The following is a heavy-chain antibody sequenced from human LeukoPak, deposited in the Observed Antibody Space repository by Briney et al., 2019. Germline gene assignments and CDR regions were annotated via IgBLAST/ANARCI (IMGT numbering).Heavy chain of an antibody. J-gene: IGHJ5*02. V-gene: IGHV4-39*01. D-gene: IGHD3-3*01. CDR2: IYYSGST. CDR3: ARQGSNDFWSGHNWFDP. CDR1: GGSISSSSYY. Sequence: SETLSLTCTVSGGSISSSSYYWGWIRQPPGKGLEWIGSIYYSGSTYYNPSLKSRVTISVDTSKNQFSLKLSSVTAADTAVYYCARQGSNDFWSGHNWFDPWGQGTLVTVFS.